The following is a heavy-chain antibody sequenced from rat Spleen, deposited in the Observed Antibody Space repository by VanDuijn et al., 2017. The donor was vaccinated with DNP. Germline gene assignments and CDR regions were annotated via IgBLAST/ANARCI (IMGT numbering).Heavy chain of an antibody. Sequence: EVQLVDSGGGLVQPGRSLKLSCAASGFTFNNYWMTWIRQVPGKGLEWVASITTSGDSTSSPDSVKGRFTLSRDNAKSTLYLQMNSLRSEDTATYFCARPYYYTSSGWFAYWGQGTLVTVSS. D-gene: IGHD1-2*01. CDR2: ITTSGDST. V-gene: IGHV5-31*01. CDR1: GFTFNNYW. CDR3: ARPYYYTSSGWFAY. J-gene: IGHJ3*01.